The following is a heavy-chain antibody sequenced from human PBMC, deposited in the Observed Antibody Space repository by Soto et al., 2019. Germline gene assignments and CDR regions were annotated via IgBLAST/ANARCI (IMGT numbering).Heavy chain of an antibody. V-gene: IGHV3-30*18. D-gene: IGHD3-10*01. J-gene: IGHJ6*02. CDR1: GFTFGSYG. CDR3: AKDHLWFGEIQPHYYYYYGMDV. CDR2: ISYDGSNK. Sequence: GGSLRLSCAASGFTFGSYGMHWVRQAPGKGLEWVSVISYDGSNKYYADSVKGRFTISRDNSKNTLYLQMNSLRAEDTAVYYCAKDHLWFGEIQPHYYYYYGMDVWGQGTTVTVSS.